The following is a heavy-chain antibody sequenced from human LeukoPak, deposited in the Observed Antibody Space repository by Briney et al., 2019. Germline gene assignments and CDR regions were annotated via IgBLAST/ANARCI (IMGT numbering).Heavy chain of an antibody. CDR3: ARGYSRAAFDI. D-gene: IGHD2-15*01. CDR1: GFTFRNYL. CDR2: ISSTGGTI. J-gene: IGHJ3*02. Sequence: GGSLRLSCAASGFTFRNYLMNWVRQAPGKGLEWVSFISSTGGTIYYGDSVKGRFTVPRDNRKNSLLLQMNSLRAEDTALYYCARGYSRAAFDIWGQGTVVAVSS. V-gene: IGHV3-48*01.